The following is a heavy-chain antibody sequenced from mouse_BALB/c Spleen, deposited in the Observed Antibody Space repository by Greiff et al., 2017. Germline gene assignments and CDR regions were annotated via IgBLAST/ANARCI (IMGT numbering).Heavy chain of an antibody. Sequence: QVQLQQSGAELARPGASVKLSCKASGYTFTSYWMQWVKQRPGQGLEWIGAIYPGDGDTRYTQKFKGKATLTADKSSSTAYMQLSSLASEDSAVYYCARSYGNYGYFDVWGAGTTVTVSS. CDR2: IYPGDGDT. D-gene: IGHD2-1*01. CDR1: GYTFTSYW. CDR3: ARSYGNYGYFDV. J-gene: IGHJ1*01. V-gene: IGHV1-87*01.